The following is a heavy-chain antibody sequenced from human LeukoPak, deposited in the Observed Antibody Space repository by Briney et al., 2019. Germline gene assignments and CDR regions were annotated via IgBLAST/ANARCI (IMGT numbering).Heavy chain of an antibody. J-gene: IGHJ3*02. CDR1: GFTFSSYG. D-gene: IGHD3-3*01. Sequence: GGSLRLSCAASGFTFSSYGMHWVRQAPGKGLEWVSYISSSSSTIYYADSVKGRFTISRDNAKNSLYLQMNSLRAEDTAVYYCARSLTHYDFWSGSPSDAFDIWGQGTMVTVPS. CDR3: ARSLTHYDFWSGSPSDAFDI. V-gene: IGHV3-48*01. CDR2: ISSSSSTI.